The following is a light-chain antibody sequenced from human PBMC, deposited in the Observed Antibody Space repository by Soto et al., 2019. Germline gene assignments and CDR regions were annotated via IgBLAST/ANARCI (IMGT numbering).Light chain of an antibody. CDR1: SSDVGGYNY. Sequence: QSVLTQPRSVSGSPGQSFTISCTGTSSDVGGYNYVSWYQHHPGKAPKLMIYDVTKRPSGVRDRFSASKSGNTASLTISGLQAEDEADYYCCSYAGSYTYVFGTGTKVTVL. V-gene: IGLV2-11*01. CDR2: DVT. J-gene: IGLJ1*01. CDR3: CSYAGSYTYV.